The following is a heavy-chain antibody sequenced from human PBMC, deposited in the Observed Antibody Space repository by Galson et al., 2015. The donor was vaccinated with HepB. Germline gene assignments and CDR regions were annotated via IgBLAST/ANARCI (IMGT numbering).Heavy chain of an antibody. V-gene: IGHV1-46*01. CDR3: ARVARFITATPFDY. D-gene: IGHD3-22*01. J-gene: IGHJ4*02. Sequence: QSGAEVKKPGASVKVSCKVSGDTFTTFYIHWVRQAPGQGLEWMGIINPSGGVTSYAQKFQGSVTMTRDTSTSTVYMELSSLRSEDTAVYYCARVARFITATPFDYWGQGTLVTVSS. CDR1: GDTFTTFY. CDR2: INPSGGVT.